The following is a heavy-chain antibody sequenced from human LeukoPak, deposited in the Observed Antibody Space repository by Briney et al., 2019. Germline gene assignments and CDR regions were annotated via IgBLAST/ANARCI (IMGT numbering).Heavy chain of an antibody. Sequence: PGGSLRLSCAASGFTVSSNYMTWVRQAAGKGLEWVSAISGSGGSTYYADSVKGRFTISRDNSKNTLYLQMNSLRAEDTAVYYCARGPEDYWGQGTLVTVSS. CDR1: GFTVSSNY. J-gene: IGHJ4*02. CDR3: ARGPEDY. V-gene: IGHV3-23*01. CDR2: ISGSGGST. D-gene: IGHD1-14*01.